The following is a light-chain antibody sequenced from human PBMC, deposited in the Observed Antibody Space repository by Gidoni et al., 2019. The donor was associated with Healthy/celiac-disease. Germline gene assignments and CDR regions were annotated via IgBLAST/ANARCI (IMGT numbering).Light chain of an antibody. CDR1: QGIRND. CDR3: RQDYNYPRT. J-gene: IGKJ1*01. V-gene: IGKV1-6*01. CDR2: AAS. Sequence: AIQMTHSPSSLSASVGDRVTITCRASQGIRNDLGWYQQKPGKAPKLRIYAASSLQSGVPSRFSGSGSGTDFTLTISSLQPEDFATYYCRQDYNYPRTFGQGTKVEIK.